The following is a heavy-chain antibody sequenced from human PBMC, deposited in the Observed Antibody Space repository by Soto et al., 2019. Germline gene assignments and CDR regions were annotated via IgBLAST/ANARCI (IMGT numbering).Heavy chain of an antibody. V-gene: IGHV3-30*18. CDR2: ISDDGSDK. J-gene: IGHJ4*02. D-gene: IGHD1-26*01. CDR3: AKGSYSGRYSDFDY. CDR1: GFTFSSYG. Sequence: XGSLRLSCSAAGFTFSSYGMFWVRQAPGRGLDWVAFISDDGSDKYSDSVKGRFTISRDNSQNTLFLQMNRLRAEDTAVYYCAKGSYSGRYSDFDYWGQGTLVTVSS.